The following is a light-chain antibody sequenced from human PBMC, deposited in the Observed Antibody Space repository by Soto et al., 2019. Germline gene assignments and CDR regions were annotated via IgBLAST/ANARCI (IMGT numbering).Light chain of an antibody. CDR3: SSTAGNNNLV. V-gene: IGLV2-8*01. CDR1: SSDVGGHNY. CDR2: EVS. J-gene: IGLJ3*02. Sequence: QSALTQSPSASGSPGQSVTISCTGTSSDVGGHNYVSWYQHHPGKAPKLIIYEVSKRPLGVPDRFSGSKSANTASLTVSGLQAEDEAFYYCSSTAGNNNLVFGGGTKLTVL.